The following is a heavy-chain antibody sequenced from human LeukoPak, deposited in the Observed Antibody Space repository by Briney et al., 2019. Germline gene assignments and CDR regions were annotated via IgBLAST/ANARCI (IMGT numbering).Heavy chain of an antibody. CDR1: GGSISSYY. CDR2: IYTSGST. D-gene: IGHD1-26*01. V-gene: IGHV4-4*07. CDR3: ARENGGSYREFDY. J-gene: IGHJ4*02. Sequence: SETLSLTCTVSGGSISSYYWSWIRQPAGKGLEWIGRIYTSGSTNYNASLKSRVSMSVNTSKNQFSLKLSSVTAADTAVFYCARENGGSYREFDYWGQGTLVTVSS.